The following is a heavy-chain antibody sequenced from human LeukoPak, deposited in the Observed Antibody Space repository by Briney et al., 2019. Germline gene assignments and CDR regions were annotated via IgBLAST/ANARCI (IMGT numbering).Heavy chain of an antibody. Sequence: PGGSLRLSCAASGFTVSLNYMSWVRQAPGKGLEWVSVIFSGGSTFYADSVKGRFTISRDSSKNTLSLQMNSLRDEDTAVYYCAKDSPIYYVDYWGQGALVTVSS. V-gene: IGHV3-53*05. J-gene: IGHJ4*02. CDR1: GFTVSLNY. CDR3: AKDSPIYYVDY. D-gene: IGHD3-10*01. CDR2: IFSGGST.